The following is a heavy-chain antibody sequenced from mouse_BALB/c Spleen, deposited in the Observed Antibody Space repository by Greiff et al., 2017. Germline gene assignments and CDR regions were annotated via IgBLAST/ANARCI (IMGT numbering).Heavy chain of an antibody. J-gene: IGHJ3*01. CDR1: GYTFTSYW. CDR2: IDPSDSET. D-gene: IGHD5-1*01. CDR3: ARGTYSRFAY. Sequence: QVQLQQPGAELVKPGAPLKLSCKASGYTFTSYWMNWVKQRPGRGLEWIGRIDPSDSETHYNQKFKDKATLTVDKSSSTAYIQLSSLTSEDSAVYYCARGTYSRFAYWGQGTLVTVSA. V-gene: IGHV1-69*02.